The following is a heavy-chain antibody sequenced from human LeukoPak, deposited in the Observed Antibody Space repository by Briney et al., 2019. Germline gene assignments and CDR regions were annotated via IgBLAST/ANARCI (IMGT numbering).Heavy chain of an antibody. CDR1: GFTFSSYW. CDR2: IKQDGSEK. Sequence: GGSLRLSCAASGFTFSSYWMSWVRQAPGKGLEWVANIKQDGSEKYYVDSVKGRLTISRDNAKNSLYLQMNSLRAEDTAVYYCARVRGCSGGSCYFDYWGQGTLVTVSP. V-gene: IGHV3-7*01. CDR3: ARVRGCSGGSCYFDY. D-gene: IGHD2-15*01. J-gene: IGHJ4*02.